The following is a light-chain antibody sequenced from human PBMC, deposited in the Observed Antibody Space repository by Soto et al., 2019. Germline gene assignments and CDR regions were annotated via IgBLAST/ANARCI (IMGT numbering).Light chain of an antibody. CDR2: KAS. Sequence: HLINTPSTLSSSLGDIVTITCRASQSISSWLAWYQQKPGKAPKLLIYKASSLESGVPSRFSGSGSGTEFTLTISSLQPDDFATYYCQQYNSYSWTFGQGTKVDIK. V-gene: IGKV1-5*03. CDR1: QSISSW. J-gene: IGKJ1*01. CDR3: QQYNSYSWT.